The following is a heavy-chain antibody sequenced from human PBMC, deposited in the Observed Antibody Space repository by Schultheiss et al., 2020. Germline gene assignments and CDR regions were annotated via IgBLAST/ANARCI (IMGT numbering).Heavy chain of an antibody. CDR1: GGSISSYY. CDR2: IYSGGST. D-gene: IGHD6-6*01. CDR3: AREYGGSAAHDY. Sequence: ETLSLTCTVSGGSISSYYWSWIRQPPGKGLEWVSVIYSGGSTYYADSVKGRFTISRDNSKNTLYLQMNSLRAEDTAVYYCAREYGGSAAHDYWGQGTLVTVSS. V-gene: IGHV3-66*02. J-gene: IGHJ4*02.